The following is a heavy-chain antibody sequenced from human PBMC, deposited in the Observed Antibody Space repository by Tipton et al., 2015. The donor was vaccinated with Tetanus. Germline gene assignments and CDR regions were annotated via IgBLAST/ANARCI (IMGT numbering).Heavy chain of an antibody. J-gene: IGHJ4*02. V-gene: IGHV4-34*01. Sequence: TLSLTCAVSGGSSSSFYWSWIRQPPGKGLEWIGEINQRGGISYHPSLKSRVTISVDTSKSQFSLNLTSVTAADTAVYYCARALRVYSGSGSTGLGDSWGQGTLVTVSS. CDR3: ARALRVYSGSGSTGLGDS. CDR2: INQRGGI. CDR1: GGSSSSFY. D-gene: IGHD3-10*01.